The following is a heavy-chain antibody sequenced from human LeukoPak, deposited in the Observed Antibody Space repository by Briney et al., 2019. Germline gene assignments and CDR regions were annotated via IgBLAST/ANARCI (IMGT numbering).Heavy chain of an antibody. Sequence: GGSLRLSCAASGFTFSSYAMSWVRQAPGKGLEWVSGISGSGGSTYYADSVKGRFTISRDNAKNSLYLQMNSLRAEDTAVYYCARDQLDDSSGYYSLSGDAFDIWGQGTMVTVSS. D-gene: IGHD3-22*01. J-gene: IGHJ3*02. CDR3: ARDQLDDSSGYYSLSGDAFDI. V-gene: IGHV3-23*01. CDR2: ISGSGGST. CDR1: GFTFSSYA.